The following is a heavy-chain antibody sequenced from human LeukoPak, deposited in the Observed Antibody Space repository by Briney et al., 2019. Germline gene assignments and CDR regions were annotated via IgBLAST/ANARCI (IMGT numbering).Heavy chain of an antibody. J-gene: IGHJ4*02. CDR1: GFTFSSYG. CDR3: AKDKLRDYDSSGSFDY. D-gene: IGHD3-22*01. CDR2: IWYDGSNK. Sequence: PGGSLRLSCAASGFTFSSYGMHWVRQAPGKGREWVAVIWYDGSNKYYADSVKGRFTISRDNSKNTLYLQMNSLRAEDTAVYYCAKDKLRDYDSSGSFDYWGQGTLVTVSS. V-gene: IGHV3-33*06.